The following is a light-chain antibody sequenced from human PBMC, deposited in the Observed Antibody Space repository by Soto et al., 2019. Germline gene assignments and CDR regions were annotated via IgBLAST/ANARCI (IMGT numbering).Light chain of an antibody. CDR2: GAS. J-gene: IGKJ5*01. V-gene: IGKV3-15*01. CDR3: QQYNNWPPIP. Sequence: SPDTLSVSPGERPTLSCRASQSVSSNLAWYQQKPGQAPRLLIYGASTRATGIPARFSGSGSGTEFTLTISSLQSEDFAVYYCQQYNNWPPIPFGQGTRLAIK. CDR1: QSVSSN.